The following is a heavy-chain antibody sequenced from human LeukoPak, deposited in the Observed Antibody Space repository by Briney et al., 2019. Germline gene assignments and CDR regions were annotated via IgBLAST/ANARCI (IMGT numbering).Heavy chain of an antibody. CDR3: AGQAGYSSGWPTKYYYYYMDV. Sequence: SETLSLTCTVSGGSIRSTSYYWGWIRQPPGKGLEWIGSIYYSGNTYYNPSLKSRVTISVDTSKNQFSLKLSSVTAADTAVYYCAGQAGYSSGWPTKYYYYYMDVWGKGTTVTISS. D-gene: IGHD6-19*01. CDR1: GGSIRSTSYY. CDR2: IYYSGNT. J-gene: IGHJ6*03. V-gene: IGHV4-39*01.